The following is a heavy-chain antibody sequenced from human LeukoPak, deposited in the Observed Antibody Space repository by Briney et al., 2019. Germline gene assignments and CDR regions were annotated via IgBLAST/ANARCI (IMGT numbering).Heavy chain of an antibody. V-gene: IGHV4-61*02. Sequence: SQTLSLTCTVSGGSISSGSYYWSWIRQPAGKGLGWIGRIYTSGSTNYNPSLKSRVTISVDTSKNQFSLKLSSVTAADTAVYYCARLYYYGSGGYLYYFDYWGQGTLVTVSS. CDR1: GGSISSGSYY. D-gene: IGHD3-10*01. CDR2: IYTSGST. CDR3: ARLYYYGSGGYLYYFDY. J-gene: IGHJ4*02.